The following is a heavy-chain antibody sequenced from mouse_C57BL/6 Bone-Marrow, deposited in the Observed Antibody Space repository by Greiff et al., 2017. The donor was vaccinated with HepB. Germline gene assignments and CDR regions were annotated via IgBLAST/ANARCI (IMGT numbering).Heavy chain of an antibody. CDR3: ARSPTVVRWYFDV. Sequence: VQLQESGAELVKPGASVKISCKASGYAFSSYWMNWVKQRPGKGLEWIGQIYPGDGDTNYNGKFKGKATLTADKSSSTAYMQLSSLTSEDSAVYFCARSPTVVRWYFDVWGTGTTVTVSS. J-gene: IGHJ1*03. CDR2: IYPGDGDT. D-gene: IGHD1-1*01. V-gene: IGHV1-80*01. CDR1: GYAFSSYW.